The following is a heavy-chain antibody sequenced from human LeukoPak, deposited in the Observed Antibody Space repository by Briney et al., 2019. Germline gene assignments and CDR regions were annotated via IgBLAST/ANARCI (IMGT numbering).Heavy chain of an antibody. CDR3: ARERWEKYSSSFGFDY. CDR2: ISSSSSYI. Sequence: SGGSLRLSCAASGFTFSSYSMNWVRQAPGKGLEWVSSISSSSSYIYYADSVKGRFTISRDNAKNSLYLQMNSLRAEDTAVYYCARERWEKYSSSFGFDYWGQGTLVTVSS. J-gene: IGHJ4*02. V-gene: IGHV3-21*01. CDR1: GFTFSSYS. D-gene: IGHD6-6*01.